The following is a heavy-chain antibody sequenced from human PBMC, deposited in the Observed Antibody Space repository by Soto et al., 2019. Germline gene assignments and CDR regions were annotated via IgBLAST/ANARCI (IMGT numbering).Heavy chain of an antibody. CDR2: KGYDGRKK. V-gene: IGHV3-33*01. CDR3: ARVTGSSWYDQGIIDY. J-gene: IGHJ4*02. Sequence: RPSCAAAGFTFRSYCIPWVPPAPGKGRGWVEVKGYDGRKKNYAAPGKGRSPTSRDNSKNTLYRQMNSLRAEDTAVYYCARVTGSSWYDQGIIDYWGQGPLVTVPS. CDR1: GFTFRSYC. D-gene: IGHD6-13*01.